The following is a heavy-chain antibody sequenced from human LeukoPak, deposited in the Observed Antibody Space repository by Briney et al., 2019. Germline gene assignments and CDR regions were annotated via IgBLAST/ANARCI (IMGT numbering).Heavy chain of an antibody. Sequence: SETLSLTCTVYPGSVHSHYRSWIRQPAGKGLEWIGRIFGSAGATYNKYNPSLRGRAVISVDTSKNQLSLKLTSVTAADTGVYYCAREWHYDFWAGYVNWFDPWGRGTLVTVSS. V-gene: IGHV4-4*07. D-gene: IGHD3/OR15-3a*01. CDR2: IFGSAGATYN. J-gene: IGHJ5*02. CDR3: AREWHYDFWAGYVNWFDP. CDR1: PGSVHSHY.